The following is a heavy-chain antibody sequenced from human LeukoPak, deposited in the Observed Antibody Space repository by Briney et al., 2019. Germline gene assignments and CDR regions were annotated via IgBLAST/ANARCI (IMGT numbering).Heavy chain of an antibody. CDR2: IYSDNT. D-gene: IGHD3-16*01. Sequence: PGGSLRLSCTVSGFTVSSNSMSWVRQAPGKGLEWVSFIYSDNTHYSNSVKGRFTISRDNSKNTLYLQMNSLRAEDTALYFCAKGLILRSYYFDYWGQGTLVTVSS. J-gene: IGHJ4*02. CDR3: AKGLILRSYYFDY. CDR1: GFTVSSNS. V-gene: IGHV3-53*01.